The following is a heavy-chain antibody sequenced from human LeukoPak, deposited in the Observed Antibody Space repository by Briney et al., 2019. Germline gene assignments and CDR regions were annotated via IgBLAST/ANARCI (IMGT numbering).Heavy chain of an antibody. D-gene: IGHD4-23*01. CDR3: ARRWGSYGGYFDY. J-gene: IGHJ4*02. CDR1: GFTFDDYA. CDR2: ISWNSGSI. Sequence: QAGGSLRLSCAASGFTFDDYAMHWVRQAPGKGLEWVSGISWNSGSIGYADSVKGRFTISRDNAKNSLYLQMNSLRAEDTAVYYCARRWGSYGGYFDYWGQGTLVTVSS. V-gene: IGHV3-9*01.